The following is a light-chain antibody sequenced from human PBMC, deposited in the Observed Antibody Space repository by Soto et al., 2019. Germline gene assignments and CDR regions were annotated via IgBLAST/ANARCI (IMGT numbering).Light chain of an antibody. CDR3: QQFSSYPLT. J-gene: IGKJ4*01. V-gene: IGKV3-20*01. Sequence: EIVLTQSPVTLSLSPGERATLSCRASQSVRTYLAWYQVKPGQAPSLLIYGASRRATGIPDRFSGGGSGTDFTLTISRLEPEDFAVYYCQQFSSYPLTFGGGTKVDIK. CDR1: QSVRTY. CDR2: GAS.